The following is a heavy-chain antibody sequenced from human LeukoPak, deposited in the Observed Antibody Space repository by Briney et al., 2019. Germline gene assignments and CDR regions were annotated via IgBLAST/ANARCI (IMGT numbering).Heavy chain of an antibody. D-gene: IGHD5-18*01. CDR3: AKEWMRLSL. V-gene: IGHV3-23*01. J-gene: IGHJ4*02. CDR1: GFSISGYA. Sequence: GGSLRLSCAASGFSISGYAMSWVRQAPGKGLEWVSGISGSGGSTDYADSVKGRFIISRDNSKNRLCLQMNSLRAEDTAVYYCAKEWMRLSLWGQGTMVTVSS. CDR2: ISGSGGST.